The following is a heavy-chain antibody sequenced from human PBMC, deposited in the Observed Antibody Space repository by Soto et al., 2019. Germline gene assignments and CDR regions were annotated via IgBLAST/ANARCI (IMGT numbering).Heavy chain of an antibody. J-gene: IGHJ4*02. Sequence: GSTEYSPSLRSRVTISVDKSKNQISLKVSSVTAADTAVYYCTRRPYRSTSGGIDYWGQGTLVTVSS. CDR2: GST. V-gene: IGHV4-4*02. CDR3: TRRPYRSTSGGIDY. D-gene: IGHD2-15*01.